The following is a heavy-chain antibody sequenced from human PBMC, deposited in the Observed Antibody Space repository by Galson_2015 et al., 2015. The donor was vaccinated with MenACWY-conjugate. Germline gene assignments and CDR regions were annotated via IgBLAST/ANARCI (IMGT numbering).Heavy chain of an antibody. CDR3: AKLRGTSTCCAEFDS. CDR2: ISAGGSTT. Sequence: SLRLSCAASGFTFSNYPMTWVRQAPGKGLEWVSSISAGGSTTYHADSVKGRFTISRDNSKNTLYLQMNSLRAEDTAVYFCAKLRGTSTCCAEFDSWGQGTLVTVSS. J-gene: IGHJ5*01. CDR1: GFTFSNYP. V-gene: IGHV3-23*01. D-gene: IGHD1-26*01.